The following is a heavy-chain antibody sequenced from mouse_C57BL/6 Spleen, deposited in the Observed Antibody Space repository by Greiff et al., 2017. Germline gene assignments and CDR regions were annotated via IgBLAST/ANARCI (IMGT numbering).Heavy chain of an antibody. CDR1: GYTFTSYW. J-gene: IGHJ4*01. Sequence: QVQLQQPGTELVKPGASVKLSCKASGYTFTSYWMHWVKQRPGQGLEWIGNINPSNGGTNYNEKFKSKATLTVDKSSSTAYMQRSSLTSEDSAVYYCARLTVVASGAMDYWGQGTSVTVSS. V-gene: IGHV1-53*01. D-gene: IGHD1-1*01. CDR3: ARLTVVASGAMDY. CDR2: INPSNGGT.